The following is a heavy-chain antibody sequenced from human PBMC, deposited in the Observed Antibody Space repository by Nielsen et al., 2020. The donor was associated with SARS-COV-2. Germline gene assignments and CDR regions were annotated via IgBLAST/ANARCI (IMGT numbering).Heavy chain of an antibody. D-gene: IGHD2-21*02. V-gene: IGHV1-2*06. CDR3: ARDLTVVTASPYSYYYGMDV. CDR1: GYTFTGYY. CDR2: INPNSGGT. J-gene: IGHJ6*02. Sequence: ASVKVSCKASGYTFTGYYMHWVRQAPGQGLEWMGRINPNSGGTNYAQKFQGRVTMTRDTSISTAYMELSRLRSDDTAVYYCARDLTVVTASPYSYYYGMDVWGQGTTVTVSS.